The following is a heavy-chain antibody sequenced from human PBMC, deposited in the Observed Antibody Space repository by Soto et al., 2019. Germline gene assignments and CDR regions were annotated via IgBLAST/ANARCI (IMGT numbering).Heavy chain of an antibody. Sequence: PSETLSLTCTVSGGSISSYYGSWIRQPPGKGLEWIGYIYYSGSTNYNPSLKSRLTISVDTSKNQVSLKLSSVTAADTAVYYCARGYGSGSRYYYYYCMDVWGQGTMVTVSS. J-gene: IGHJ6*02. CDR1: GGSISSYY. CDR2: IYYSGST. CDR3: ARGYGSGSRYYYYYCMDV. V-gene: IGHV4-59*01. D-gene: IGHD3-10*01.